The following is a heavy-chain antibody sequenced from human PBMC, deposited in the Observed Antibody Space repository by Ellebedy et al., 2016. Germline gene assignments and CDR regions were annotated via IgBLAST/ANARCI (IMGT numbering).Heavy chain of an antibody. J-gene: IGHJ6*02. D-gene: IGHD3-16*01. Sequence: ASVKVSXXASGYTFTSYGISWVRQAPGQGLEWMGWISAYNGNTNYSQKLQGRVTMTTDTSVSTAYMELSSLKSEDTAVYYCARDPGGRGYGMDVWGQGTTVTVSS. CDR2: ISAYNGNT. CDR1: GYTFTSYG. V-gene: IGHV1-18*01. CDR3: ARDPGGRGYGMDV.